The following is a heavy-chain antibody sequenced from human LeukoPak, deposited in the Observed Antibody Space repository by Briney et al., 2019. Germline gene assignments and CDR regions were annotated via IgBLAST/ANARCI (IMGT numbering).Heavy chain of an antibody. V-gene: IGHV3-7*01. CDR2: IKQDGSEK. D-gene: IGHD2-8*01. CDR1: GFTFSSYW. Sequence: GGSLRLSCAASGFTFSSYWMSWVRQAPGKGLEWVANIKQDGSEKYYVDSVRGRFTISRDNAKSSLYLQMNSLRVEDTAVYYCTRGVAIVPDYWGRGTLVTVSS. CDR3: TRGVAIVPDY. J-gene: IGHJ4*02.